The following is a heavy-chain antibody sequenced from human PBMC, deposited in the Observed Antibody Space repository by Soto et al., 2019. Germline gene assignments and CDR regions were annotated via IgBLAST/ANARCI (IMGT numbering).Heavy chain of an antibody. CDR1: GYTFTGYY. V-gene: IGHV1-2*04. J-gene: IGHJ5*02. Sequence: GASVKVSCKASGYTFTGYYMHWVRQAPGQGLEWMGWINPNSGGTNYAQKFQGWVTMTRDTSISTAYMELSRLRSDDTAVYYCARRRELLMEDKYTCFEPWGQGTLVPVSP. D-gene: IGHD1-7*01. CDR2: INPNSGGT. CDR3: ARRRELLMEDKYTCFEP.